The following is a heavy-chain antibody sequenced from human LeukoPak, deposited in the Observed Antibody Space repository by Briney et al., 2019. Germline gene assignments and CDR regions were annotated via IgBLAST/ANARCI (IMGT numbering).Heavy chain of an antibody. CDR1: GYTFTSYG. J-gene: IGHJ4*02. Sequence: ASVKVSCKASGYTFTSYGISWVRQAPGQGLEWMGWISNYNGNTNYAQKLQGRVTMTTETSTSTAYMELRSLRSDDTAVYYCVRPYSGYENFDYWGQGTLVTVSS. V-gene: IGHV1-18*04. CDR3: VRPYSGYENFDY. D-gene: IGHD5-12*01. CDR2: ISNYNGNT.